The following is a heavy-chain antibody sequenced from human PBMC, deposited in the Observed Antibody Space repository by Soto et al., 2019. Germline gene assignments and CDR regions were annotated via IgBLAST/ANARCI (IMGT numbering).Heavy chain of an antibody. J-gene: IGHJ6*02. CDR3: ARVRDXFDILTGYYTPSSGMDA. CDR2: IIPIFGTA. Sequence: SVKVSCKASEGTFSSYAISWVRQAPGQGLEWMGGIIPIFGTANYARKFQGRVTITADESTSTAYMELSSLRSEDTAVYYCARVRDXFDILTGYYTPSSGMDAWGQGTTVTVSS. CDR1: EGTFSSYA. V-gene: IGHV1-69*13. D-gene: IGHD3-9*01.